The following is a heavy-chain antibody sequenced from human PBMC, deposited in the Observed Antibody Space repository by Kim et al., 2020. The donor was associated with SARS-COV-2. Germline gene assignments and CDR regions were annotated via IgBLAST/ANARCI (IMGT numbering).Heavy chain of an antibody. CDR2: INDSGST. CDR3: ARGVPGY. J-gene: IGHJ4*01. V-gene: IGHV4-34*01. Sequence: SETLSLTCAVYGGSFSGYQWSWIRQSPGKGLEWIGQINDSGSTNYNPSLKSRVTISVDTSKNQFSLKLTSVTAADTAVYYCARGVPGYLGHGTLFTASS. CDR1: GGSFSGYQ.